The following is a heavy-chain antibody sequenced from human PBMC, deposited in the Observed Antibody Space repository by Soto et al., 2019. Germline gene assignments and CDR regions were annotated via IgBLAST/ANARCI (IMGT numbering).Heavy chain of an antibody. D-gene: IGHD1-7*01. Sequence: SETLSLTCAVSGGSFTSNNWWPWVRQPPGQGLEWIGEIYRTGSTDYNPSLKSRVTISLDKSENQFSLKVTSLTAADTAVYYCASRDPGTSVDYWGQGTLVTVSS. V-gene: IGHV4-4*02. CDR3: ASRDPGTSVDY. CDR2: IYRTGST. J-gene: IGHJ4*02. CDR1: GGSFTSNNW.